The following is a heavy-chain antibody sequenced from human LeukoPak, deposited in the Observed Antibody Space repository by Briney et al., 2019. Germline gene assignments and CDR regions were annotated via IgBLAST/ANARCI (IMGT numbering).Heavy chain of an antibody. CDR3: AKGPDFDY. V-gene: IGHV3-30*18. CDR2: ISYDGSNK. Sequence: PGGSLRLSCAASGFTFSSNGMHWVRQAPGKGLEWVAVISYDGSNKYYADSVKGRFTISRDNSKNTLYLQMNSLRAEDTAVYYCAKGPDFDYWGQGTLVTVSS. CDR1: GFTFSSNG. J-gene: IGHJ4*02.